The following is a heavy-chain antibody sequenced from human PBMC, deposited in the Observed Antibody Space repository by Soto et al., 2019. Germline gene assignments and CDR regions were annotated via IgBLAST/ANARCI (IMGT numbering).Heavy chain of an antibody. D-gene: IGHD3-10*01. CDR2: SRNKAQNYIT. CDR1: GFTFSDHY. J-gene: IGHJ4*02. Sequence: EVQLVESGGGLVRPGGSLRLSCAGSGFTFSDHYIDWVRQAPGKGLEWVGRSRNKAQNYITEYAASVQGRFTISRDDSKNSLYLQMSSLKSEDTALYYCAQRTRGACDYWGQGTLVTVSS. CDR3: AQRTRGACDY. V-gene: IGHV3-72*01.